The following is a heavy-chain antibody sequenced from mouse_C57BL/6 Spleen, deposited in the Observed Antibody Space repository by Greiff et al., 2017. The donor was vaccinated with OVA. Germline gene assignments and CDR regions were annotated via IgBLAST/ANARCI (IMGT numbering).Heavy chain of an antibody. J-gene: IGHJ4*01. V-gene: IGHV14-4*01. D-gene: IGHD2-4*01. CDR1: GFNIKDDY. CDR3: TTGDYESYAMDY. Sequence: VQLKESGAELVRPGASVKLSCTASGFNIKDDYMHWVKQRPEQGLEWIGWIDPENGDTEYASKFQGKATITADTSSNTAYLQLSSLTSEDTAVYYCTTGDYESYAMDYWGQGTSVTVSS. CDR2: IDPENGDT.